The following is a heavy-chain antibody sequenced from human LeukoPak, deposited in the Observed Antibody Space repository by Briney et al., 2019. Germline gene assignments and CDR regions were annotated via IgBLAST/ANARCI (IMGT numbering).Heavy chain of an antibody. Sequence: SETLSLTCTVSGASISSYYWSWIRQPAGKGLEWIGRVYSSGGTNYNPSLKSRVTMSEDTSKNQFSLKLRSVTAADMAVYYCARDPDGYNWFDSWGQGTQVTVST. CDR3: ARDPDGYNWFDS. D-gene: IGHD1-14*01. V-gene: IGHV4-4*07. J-gene: IGHJ5*01. CDR1: GASISSYY. CDR2: VYSSGGT.